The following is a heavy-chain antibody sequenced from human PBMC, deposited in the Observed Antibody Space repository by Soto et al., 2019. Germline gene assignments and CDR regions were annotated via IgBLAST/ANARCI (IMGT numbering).Heavy chain of an antibody. D-gene: IGHD1-26*01. CDR2: ISAHNGNT. CDR1: GYTFTSYG. J-gene: IGHJ2*01. Sequence: QVPLVQSGPEVKRPGASVKVSCKPSGYTFTSYGISWVRQAPGQGLEWMGWISAHNGNTNYAQKVQGRVTMTTDTSTSTAYIELTSLRSDDTAVYYCARSWYSTTRYFDFWGRGTLVTVSS. CDR3: ARSWYSTTRYFDF. V-gene: IGHV1-18*01.